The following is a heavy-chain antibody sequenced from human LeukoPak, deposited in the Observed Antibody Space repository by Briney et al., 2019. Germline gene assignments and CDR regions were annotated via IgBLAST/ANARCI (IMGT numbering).Heavy chain of an antibody. CDR1: GGSFSGYY. J-gene: IGHJ4*02. D-gene: IGHD3-22*01. V-gene: IGHV4-34*01. Sequence: SETLSLTCAVYGGSFSGYYWSWIRQPPGKGLEWIGEINHSGSTNYNPSLKSRVTISVDTSKNQFSLKLSSVTAADTAVYYCARGRYYYDSSGYYYFVFDYWGQGTLVTVSS. CDR3: ARGRYYYDSSGYYYFVFDY. CDR2: INHSGST.